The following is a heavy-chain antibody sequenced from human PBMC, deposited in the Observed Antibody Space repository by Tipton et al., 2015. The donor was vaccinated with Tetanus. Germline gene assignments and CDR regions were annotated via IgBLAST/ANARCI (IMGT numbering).Heavy chain of an antibody. V-gene: IGHV3-53*01. Sequence: SLRLSCAGSGFNFGGFGMHWVRQAPGKGLEWVSVMYSGGDTYYVDSVKGRFSISRDNAKNTLYLQMNSLRVEDTAVYYCVRDGGSSGWLAYWGQGTLVTVSS. CDR1: GFNFGGFG. CDR3: VRDGGSSGWLAY. CDR2: MYSGGDT. J-gene: IGHJ4*02. D-gene: IGHD6-19*01.